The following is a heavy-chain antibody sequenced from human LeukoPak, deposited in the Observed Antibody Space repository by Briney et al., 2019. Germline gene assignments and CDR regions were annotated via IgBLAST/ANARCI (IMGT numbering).Heavy chain of an antibody. V-gene: IGHV3-48*03. D-gene: IGHD3-10*02. CDR2: ISSSCSTI. CDR3: AELGITMIGGV. CDR1: GFTFSSYE. J-gene: IGHJ6*04. Sequence: GGSLRLSCTASGFTFSSYEKNWVRHAPGKGLEWVSYISSSCSTIYYAHSVKGRFTISRDNAKNSLYLQMNSLRAEDTAVYYCAELGITMIGGVWGKGTTVTISS.